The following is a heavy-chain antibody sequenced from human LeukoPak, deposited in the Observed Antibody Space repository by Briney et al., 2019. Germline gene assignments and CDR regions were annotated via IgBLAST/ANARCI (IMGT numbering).Heavy chain of an antibody. CDR1: GGSISSSSYY. CDR2: IYYSGST. J-gene: IGHJ4*02. CDR3: ARLKQWLRNGHYYFDY. V-gene: IGHV4-39*01. D-gene: IGHD6-19*01. Sequence: SETLSLTCTVSGGSISSSSYYWGWIRQPPGKGLEWIGSIYYSGSTYYNPSLKSRVTISVDTSKNQFSLKLSSVTAADTAVYYCARLKQWLRNGHYYFDYWGQGTLVTVSS.